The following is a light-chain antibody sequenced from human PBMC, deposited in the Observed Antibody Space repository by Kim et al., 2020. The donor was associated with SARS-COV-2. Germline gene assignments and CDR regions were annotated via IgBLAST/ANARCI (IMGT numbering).Light chain of an antibody. Sequence: ATVGDIVTITCRCRQSISRYLAWYQQTPGKAPKLLIYAASTLQTGVPSRFSGSRSGTEFTLTINTLQPEDFATYYCQRLVDYPRTFVGGTKVDIK. CDR1: QSISRY. CDR3: QRLVDYPRT. V-gene: IGKV1-9*01. CDR2: AAS. J-gene: IGKJ4*01.